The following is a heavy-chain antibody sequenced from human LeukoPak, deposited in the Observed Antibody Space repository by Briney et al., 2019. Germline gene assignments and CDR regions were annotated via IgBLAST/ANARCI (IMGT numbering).Heavy chain of an antibody. J-gene: IGHJ4*02. D-gene: IGHD2-2*02. V-gene: IGHV4-38-2*01. CDR3: ARALGYCSSTRCYTPIDY. CDR1: GYSISSGYY. Sequence: SETLSLTCAVSGYSISSGYYWGWIRQPPGKGLEWIWRIYHSGSTYYNPSLKSRVTISVDTSKNQFSLKLSSVTAADTAVYYCARALGYCSSTRCYTPIDYWGQGTLVTVSS. CDR2: IYHSGST.